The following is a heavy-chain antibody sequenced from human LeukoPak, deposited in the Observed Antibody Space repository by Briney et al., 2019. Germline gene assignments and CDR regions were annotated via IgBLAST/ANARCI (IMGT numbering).Heavy chain of an antibody. J-gene: IGHJ4*02. D-gene: IGHD6-13*01. CDR2: IYYSGST. CDR1: GGSISSYY. CDR3: ARMIAAAGAFDY. Sequence: SETLSLTCTVSGGSISSYYWSWIRQPPGKGLEWIGCIYYSGSTNYNPSLKSRVTISVDTSKNQFSLKLSSVTAADTAVYYCARMIAAAGAFDYWGQGTLVTVSS. V-gene: IGHV4-59*01.